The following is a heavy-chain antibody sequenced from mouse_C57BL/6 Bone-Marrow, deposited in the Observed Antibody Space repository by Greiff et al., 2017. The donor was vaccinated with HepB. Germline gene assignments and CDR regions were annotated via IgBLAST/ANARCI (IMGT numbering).Heavy chain of an antibody. CDR1: GFTFSSYG. Sequence: VKLMESGGDLVKPGGPLKLSCAASGFTFSSYGMSWVRQTPDKRLEWVATISSGGSYTYYPDSVKGRFTISRDNAKNTLYLQMSSLKSEDTAMYYCARCPREITTVVARIYYAMDYWGQGTSVTVSS. D-gene: IGHD1-1*01. J-gene: IGHJ4*01. V-gene: IGHV5-6*02. CDR3: ARCPREITTVVARIYYAMDY. CDR2: ISSGGSYT.